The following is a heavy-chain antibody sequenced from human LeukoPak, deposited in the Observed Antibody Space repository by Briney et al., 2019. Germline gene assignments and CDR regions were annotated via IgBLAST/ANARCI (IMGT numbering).Heavy chain of an antibody. Sequence: GGSLRLSCAASGFSFNSYWMHWVRQVPGKGLVWVSRISSDGSTTSYADSVKGRFTISRDNAKNTLYLQMNSLRDEDTAIYYCARAQAVAGTGGFDPWGQGTLVTVSS. CDR1: GFSFNSYW. J-gene: IGHJ5*02. CDR3: ARAQAVAGTGGFDP. V-gene: IGHV3-74*01. CDR2: ISSDGSTT. D-gene: IGHD6-19*01.